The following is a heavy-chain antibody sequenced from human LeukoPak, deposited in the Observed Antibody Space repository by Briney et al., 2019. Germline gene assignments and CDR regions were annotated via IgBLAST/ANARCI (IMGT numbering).Heavy chain of an antibody. CDR3: ARGNFWSGYSHYYYGMDV. Sequence: SETLSLICAVYGGSFSGYYWSWIRQPPGKGLEWIGEINHSGSTNYNPSLKSRVTISVDTSKNQFSLKLSSVTAADTAVYYCARGNFWSGYSHYYYGMDVWGQGTTVTVSS. V-gene: IGHV4-34*01. D-gene: IGHD3-3*01. CDR2: INHSGST. J-gene: IGHJ6*02. CDR1: GGSFSGYY.